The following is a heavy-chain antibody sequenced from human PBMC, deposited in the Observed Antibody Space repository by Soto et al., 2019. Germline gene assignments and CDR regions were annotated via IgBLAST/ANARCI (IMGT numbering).Heavy chain of an antibody. CDR3: AKGLYSSGWYLVGDYYYGMDV. Sequence: GGSLRLSCAASGFTFSSYAMSWVRQAPGKGLEWVSAISGSGGSTYYADSVKGRFTISRDNSKNTLYLQMNSLRAEDTAVYYCAKGLYSSGWYLVGDYYYGMDVWGQGTTVTVSS. D-gene: IGHD6-19*01. J-gene: IGHJ6*02. CDR1: GFTFSSYA. CDR2: ISGSGGST. V-gene: IGHV3-23*01.